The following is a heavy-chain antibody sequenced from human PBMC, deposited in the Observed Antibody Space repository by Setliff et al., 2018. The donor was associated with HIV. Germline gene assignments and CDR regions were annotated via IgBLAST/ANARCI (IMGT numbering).Heavy chain of an antibody. CDR1: GGSFSEYY. CDR2: VYYSGNT. V-gene: IGHV4-34*09. Sequence: SETLSLTCAVYGGSFSEYYWSWIRQSPGKGLEWIGYVYYSGNTYYNRSLRSRLTISVDTSKNQFSLTLTSMTAADTAVYYCARSSSSSPYWFDYWGQGALVTVSS. D-gene: IGHD6-6*01. CDR3: ARSSSSSPYWFDY. J-gene: IGHJ4*02.